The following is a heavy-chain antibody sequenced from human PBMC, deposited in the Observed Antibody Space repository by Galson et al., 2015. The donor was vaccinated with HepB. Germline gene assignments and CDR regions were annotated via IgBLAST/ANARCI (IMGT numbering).Heavy chain of an antibody. CDR2: ISAYNGNT. CDR1: GYTFTSYG. D-gene: IGHD2-2*02. J-gene: IGHJ4*02. Sequence: SVKVSCKASGYTFTSYGISWVRQAPGQGLEWMGWISAYNGNTNYAQKLRGRVTMITDTSTSTAYMELRSLRSDDTAVCYCARVKSVVVVPAAIGLGWDYWGQGTLVTVSS. V-gene: IGHV1-18*01. CDR3: ARVKSVVVVPAAIGLGWDY.